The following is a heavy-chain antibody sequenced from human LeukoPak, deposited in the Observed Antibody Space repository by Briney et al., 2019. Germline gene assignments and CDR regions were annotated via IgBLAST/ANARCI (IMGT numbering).Heavy chain of an antibody. CDR2: ISNSAGRT. CDR3: AKSRSTVTGRLDAFDI. J-gene: IGHJ3*02. CDR1: GFTFSNNA. D-gene: IGHD4-17*01. V-gene: IGHV3-23*01. Sequence: PGGSLRLSCAASGFTFSNNARSWVRQAPGKGLEWVSTISNSAGRTYYAGSVKGRFTISRDNSKNALYLQMNSLRAEDTAVYYCAKSRSTVTGRLDAFDIWGQGTMVTVSS.